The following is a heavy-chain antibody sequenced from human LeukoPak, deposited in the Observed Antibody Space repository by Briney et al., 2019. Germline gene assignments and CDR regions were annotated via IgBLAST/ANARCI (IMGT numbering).Heavy chain of an antibody. CDR1: GLSFSSYE. CDR2: INHIGDII. D-gene: IGHD2-8*01. Sequence: PGRSLRLSCAASGLSFSSYEMNWVRQAPGKGLEWVSYINHIGDIIYYADSVKGRFTISRDNAKNSLYLQMNSLRAEDTAVYHCVREGLGFAHGFDYWGQGALVIVSS. J-gene: IGHJ4*02. CDR3: VREGLGFAHGFDY. V-gene: IGHV3-48*03.